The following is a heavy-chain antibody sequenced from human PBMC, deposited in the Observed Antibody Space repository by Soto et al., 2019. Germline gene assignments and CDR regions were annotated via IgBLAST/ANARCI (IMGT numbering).Heavy chain of an antibody. CDR2: TYYRSKWYN. V-gene: IGHV6-1*01. D-gene: IGHD3-9*01. CDR1: GDSVSSNSAG. Sequence: PSQTLSLTCAISGDSVSSNSAGWNWIRQSPSRGLEWLARTYYRSKWYNDYAVSVKSRITINPDTSKNQFSLQLNSVTLEYTAVYYWSRGFFVTLTVYYPLGMGMVVWGLGTTVTVSS. CDR3: SRGFFVTLTVYYPLGMGMVV. J-gene: IGHJ6*02.